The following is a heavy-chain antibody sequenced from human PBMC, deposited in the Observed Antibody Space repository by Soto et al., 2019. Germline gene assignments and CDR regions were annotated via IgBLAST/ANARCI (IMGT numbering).Heavy chain of an antibody. J-gene: IGHJ4*02. V-gene: IGHV4-30-2*01. Sequence: QLQLQESGSGLVKPSQTLSLTCAVSGGSISSGGYSWSWIRQPPGKGLEWIGYVYHSGSTYYNPPIKSRGTIPGDRPKNQFSLKLSSVTAADTAGYYCARLLGLARIDEWGQGTLVTVSS. CDR3: ARLLGLARIDE. CDR1: GGSISSGGYS. CDR2: VYHSGST. D-gene: IGHD3-16*01.